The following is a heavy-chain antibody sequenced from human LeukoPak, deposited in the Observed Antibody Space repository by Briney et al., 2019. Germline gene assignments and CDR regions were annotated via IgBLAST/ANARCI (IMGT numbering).Heavy chain of an antibody. CDR2: ISTSGRAI. Sequence: PGGCLRLSCAASGFTFSNYNINWVRQAPGKGLEWVSYISTSGRAIFYADSVKGRFTISRDNAKNSLFLQMNSLRDEDAAVYYCARVPLYDRSGYYFDYWGLGTLVTVSS. D-gene: IGHD3-22*01. CDR3: ARVPLYDRSGYYFDY. CDR1: GFTFSNYN. J-gene: IGHJ4*02. V-gene: IGHV3-48*02.